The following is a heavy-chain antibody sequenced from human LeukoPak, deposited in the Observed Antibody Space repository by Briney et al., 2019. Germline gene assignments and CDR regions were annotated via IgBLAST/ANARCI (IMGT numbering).Heavy chain of an antibody. D-gene: IGHD5-24*01. Sequence: SETLSLTCAVYGGSFSGYYWNWIRQPPGKELEWIGEINHSGSTEYNPSLKRRVTMSVDTSKNQFSLKLSSVTAADTAVYYCAREGRDGSRYYFDSWGQGTLVTVSS. J-gene: IGHJ4*02. CDR1: GGSFSGYY. CDR3: AREGRDGSRYYFDS. CDR2: INHSGST. V-gene: IGHV4-34*01.